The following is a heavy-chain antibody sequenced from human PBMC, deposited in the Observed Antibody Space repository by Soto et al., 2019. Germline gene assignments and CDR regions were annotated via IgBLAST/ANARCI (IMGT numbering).Heavy chain of an antibody. D-gene: IGHD4-17*01. Sequence: GESLKISCKASGYSFPNYWIGWVRQMPAKGLEWMGIIYPGDSDTTYGPSFEGQVTISADESTTTAYLQWSSLQASDTAMYYCARLGGPYGDYFDYWGQGTLVTVYS. J-gene: IGHJ4*02. CDR1: GYSFPNYW. CDR2: IYPGDSDT. CDR3: ARLGGPYGDYFDY. V-gene: IGHV5-51*01.